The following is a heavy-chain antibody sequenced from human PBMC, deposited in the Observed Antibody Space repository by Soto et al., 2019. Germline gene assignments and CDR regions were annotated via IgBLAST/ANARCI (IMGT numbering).Heavy chain of an antibody. J-gene: IGHJ6*02. Sequence: ASVKVSCKASGYTFTSYATHWVRQAPGQRPEWMGWINAGIGDIEYSEKFQGRVTITRDTSASTAYMELSSLRSEDTAVYYCATLRIRGYSYGSYYYGMDVWGQGTTVTVSS. CDR2: INAGIGDI. D-gene: IGHD5-18*01. CDR3: ATLRIRGYSYGSYYYGMDV. V-gene: IGHV1-3*01. CDR1: GYTFTSYA.